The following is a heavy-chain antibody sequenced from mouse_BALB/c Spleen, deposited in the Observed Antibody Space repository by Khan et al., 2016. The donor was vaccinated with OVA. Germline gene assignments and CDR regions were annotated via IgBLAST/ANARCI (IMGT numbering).Heavy chain of an antibody. CDR1: GLSITNFG. CDR3: ARKEVFHYYGSGGMKY. CDR2: IWSGGKT. V-gene: IGHV2-4-1*01. Sequence: QVQLKQSGPGLVQSSQSLSITCTVSGLSITNFGVHWVRQSPGKSLEWLGVIWSGGKTDYNAAFISRLSITKDNSKSQVFFKMNSLQADDTAVYYCARKEVFHYYGSGGMKYWGQGTSVTVSS. D-gene: IGHD1-2*01. J-gene: IGHJ4*01.